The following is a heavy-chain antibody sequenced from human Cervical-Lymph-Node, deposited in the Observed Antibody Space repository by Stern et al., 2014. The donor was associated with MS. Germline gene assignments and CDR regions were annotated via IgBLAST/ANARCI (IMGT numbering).Heavy chain of an antibody. CDR1: GFTFSSYS. J-gene: IGHJ4*02. CDR3: ARDPITMVRGVFY. Sequence: EVQLEESGGGLVKPGGSLRLSCAASGFTFSSYSMNWVRQAPGKGLEWVSSISSSSSYIYHADSVKGRFTISRDNAKNSLYLQMNSLRAEDTAVYYCARDPITMVRGVFYWGQGTLVTVSS. CDR2: ISSSSSYI. D-gene: IGHD3-10*01. V-gene: IGHV3-21*01.